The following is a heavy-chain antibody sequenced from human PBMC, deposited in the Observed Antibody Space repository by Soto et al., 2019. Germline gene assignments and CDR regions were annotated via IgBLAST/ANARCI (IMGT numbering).Heavy chain of an antibody. V-gene: IGHV4-30-2*01. D-gene: IGHD3-22*01. CDR1: GGSISSGDYY. J-gene: IGHJ4*02. CDR2: IYHSGST. Sequence: SETLSLTCTVSGGSISSGDYYWSWIRQPPGKGLEWIGYIYHSGSTYYNPSLKSRVTISVDRSKNQFSLKLSSVTAADTAVYYCARVGYYDSSSVYFDYWGQGTLVTVSS. CDR3: ARVGYYDSSSVYFDY.